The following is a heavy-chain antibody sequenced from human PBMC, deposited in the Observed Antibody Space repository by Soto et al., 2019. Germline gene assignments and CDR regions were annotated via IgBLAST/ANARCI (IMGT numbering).Heavy chain of an antibody. CDR3: ARGRGDYDILTGYSTPFDY. CDR1: GFSLSTSGMC. J-gene: IGHJ4*02. V-gene: IGHV2-70*01. CDR2: IDWDDDK. Sequence: SGPTLVNPTQTLTLTCTFSGFSLSTSGMCVSWIRQPPGKALEWLALIDWDDDKYYSTSLKTRLTISKDTSKNQVVLTMTNMDPVDTATYYCARGRGDYDILTGYSTPFDYWGQGTLVTVS. D-gene: IGHD3-9*01.